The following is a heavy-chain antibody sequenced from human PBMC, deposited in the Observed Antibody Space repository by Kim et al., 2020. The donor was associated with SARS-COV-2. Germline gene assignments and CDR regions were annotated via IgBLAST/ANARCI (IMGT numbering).Heavy chain of an antibody. CDR2: IGGDVSGT. V-gene: IGHV3-74*01. Sequence: GGSLRLSCAASGFTFSDHWMHWVRQVPGKGLLWVSIIGGDVSGTSYADSVKGRFTISRDNAKNTMYLQMNSLRAEDTAVYYCVRDFWRGLDHWGQGTLVTVSS. CDR3: VRDFWRGLDH. J-gene: IGHJ1*01. CDR1: GFTFSDHW. D-gene: IGHD5-12*01.